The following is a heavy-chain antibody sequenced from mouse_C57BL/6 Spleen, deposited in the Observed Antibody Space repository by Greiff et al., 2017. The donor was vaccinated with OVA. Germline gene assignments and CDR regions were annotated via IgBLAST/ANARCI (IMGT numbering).Heavy chain of an antibody. CDR1: GYSITSGYY. D-gene: IGHD3-2*02. CDR2: ISYDGSN. CDR3: ARDSSGFLED. V-gene: IGHV3-6*01. J-gene: IGHJ2*01. Sequence: EVQLQESGPGLVKPSQSLSLTCSVTGYSITSGYYWNWIRQFPGNKLEWMGYISYDGSNNYNPSLKNRISLTRDTSKNQFFLKLNSVTTEDTATYYCARDSSGFLEDWGQGTTLTVSS.